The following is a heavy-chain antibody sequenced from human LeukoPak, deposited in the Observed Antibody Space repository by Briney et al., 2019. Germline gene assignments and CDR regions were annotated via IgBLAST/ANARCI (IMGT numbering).Heavy chain of an antibody. Sequence: ASVKVSCKASVYTFINNWMHWVRQAPAQGLEWVGLINPTDTGTLYAQKFQGRVTMTRDIYTCTDYMELSSLRSDDTAISYCARDHAVGGLAWWFDPWGQGTLVTVSS. CDR1: VYTFINNW. J-gene: IGHJ5*02. CDR3: ARDHAVGGLAWWFDP. D-gene: IGHD1-26*01. CDR2: INPTDTGT. V-gene: IGHV1-46*01.